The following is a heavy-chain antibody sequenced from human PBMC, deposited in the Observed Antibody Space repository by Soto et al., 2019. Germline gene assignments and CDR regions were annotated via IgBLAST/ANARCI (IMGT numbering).Heavy chain of an antibody. CDR2: IKQDGSEK. D-gene: IGHD1-26*01. J-gene: IGHJ4*02. CDR1: GFTFSSYW. Sequence: GESLKISCAASGFTFSSYWMSWVRQAPGKGLEWVANIKQDGSEKYYVDSVKGRFTISRDNAKNSLYLQMNSLRAEDTAVYYCARGGTTRDYWGQGTLVTVSS. V-gene: IGHV3-7*01. CDR3: ARGGTTRDY.